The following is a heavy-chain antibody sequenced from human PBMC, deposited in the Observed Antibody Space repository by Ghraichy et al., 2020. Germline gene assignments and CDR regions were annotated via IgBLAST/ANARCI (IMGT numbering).Heavy chain of an antibody. CDR3: ARHVADLSGYDLFSFFDY. V-gene: IGHV4-39*01. J-gene: IGHJ4*02. CDR1: GDSISSSSYY. D-gene: IGHD5-12*01. Sequence: SETLSLTCTVSGDSISSSSYYWGWIRQPPGKGLEWIGTIYYSGSSYYNPSLKRRVTISVDTSTNQFSLRLSSVTAADTAVYYCARHVADLSGYDLFSFFDYWGQGTLVTVSS. CDR2: IYYSGSS.